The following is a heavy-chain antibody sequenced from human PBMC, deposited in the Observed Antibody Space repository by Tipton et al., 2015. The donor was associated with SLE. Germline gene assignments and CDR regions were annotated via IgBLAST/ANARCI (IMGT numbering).Heavy chain of an antibody. CDR2: IYYSGST. D-gene: IGHD4-17*01. Sequence: TLSLTCTVSGGSISSHYWSWIRQPPGKGLEWIGYIYYSGSTNYNPSLKSRVTISVDTSKNQFSLKLSSVTAADTAVYYCARDRGDDYGDPPGYFDYWGQGTLATVSS. V-gene: IGHV4-59*11. J-gene: IGHJ4*02. CDR3: ARDRGDDYGDPPGYFDY. CDR1: GGSISSHY.